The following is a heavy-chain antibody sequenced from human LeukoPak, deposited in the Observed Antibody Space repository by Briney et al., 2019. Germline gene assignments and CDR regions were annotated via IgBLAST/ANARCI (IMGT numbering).Heavy chain of an antibody. V-gene: IGHV4-34*01. CDR2: INHSGST. J-gene: IGHJ6*03. D-gene: IGHD6-6*01. CDR3: ARGRRDSSSTNYYYYYYMDV. CDR1: GGSFSGYY. Sequence: PSETLSPTCAVYGGSFSGYYWSWIRQPPGKGLEWIGEINHSGSTNYNPSLKSRVTISVDTSKNQFSLKLSSVTAADTAVYYCARGRRDSSSTNYYYYYYMDVWGKGTTVTVSS.